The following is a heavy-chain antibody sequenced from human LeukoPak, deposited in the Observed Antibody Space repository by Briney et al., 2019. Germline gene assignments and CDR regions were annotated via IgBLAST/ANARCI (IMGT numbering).Heavy chain of an antibody. CDR1: GYTFSSYG. D-gene: IGHD6-19*01. J-gene: IGHJ4*02. CDR2: ISVYNGNT. Sequence: ASVKVSCKTSGYTFSSYGISWVRQAPGQGLEWMGWISVYNGNTDYAQKLQGRVTMTTDTSTSTAYMELRSLRSDDTAVYYCARDSAQYTNAWYGDSWGQGTLVTVSP. V-gene: IGHV1-18*01. CDR3: ARDSAQYTNAWYGDS.